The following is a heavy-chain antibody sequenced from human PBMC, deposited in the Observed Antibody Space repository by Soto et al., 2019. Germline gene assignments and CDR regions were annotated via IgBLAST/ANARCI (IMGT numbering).Heavy chain of an antibody. Sequence: GASVKVSCKASGGTFSNYVVNWVRQAPGQGLEWMGRIIPISGAANYAQKFQGRVTITADKSTSTSYMELSSLRSEDTGVYYCARDMTRTVVPYFDFWGQGTLVTVS. J-gene: IGHJ4*02. V-gene: IGHV1-69*06. CDR1: GGTFSNYV. D-gene: IGHD1-7*01. CDR3: ARDMTRTVVPYFDF. CDR2: IIPISGAA.